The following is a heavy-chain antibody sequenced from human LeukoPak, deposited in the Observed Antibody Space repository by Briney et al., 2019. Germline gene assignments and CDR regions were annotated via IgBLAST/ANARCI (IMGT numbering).Heavy chain of an antibody. D-gene: IGHD3-22*01. V-gene: IGHV3-30-3*01. CDR3: ARAEGWDDSSGYYEFFDY. CDR2: ISYDGSNK. Sequence: GRSLRLSCAASGFTFSSYAMHWVRQAPAKGLEWVAVISYDGSNKYYADSVKGRFTISRDNSKNTLYLHMNSLRAEDTAVYYCARAEGWDDSSGYYEFFDYWGQGTLVAVSS. CDR1: GFTFSSYA. J-gene: IGHJ4*02.